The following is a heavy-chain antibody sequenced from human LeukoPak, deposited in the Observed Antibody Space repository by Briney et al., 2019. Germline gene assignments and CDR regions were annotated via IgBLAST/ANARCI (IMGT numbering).Heavy chain of an antibody. D-gene: IGHD4/OR15-4a*01. Sequence: SETLSLTCTVSGDSISSSSYYWGWIRQPPGKGLEWIGSIYYSGSTNYNPSLKSRVTISVDTSKNQFSLKLSSVTAADTAVYYCARDDPFGGLSGAKRYYYYGMDVWGQGTTVTVSS. J-gene: IGHJ6*02. V-gene: IGHV4-39*02. CDR2: IYYSGST. CDR1: GDSISSSSYY. CDR3: ARDDPFGGLSGAKRYYYYGMDV.